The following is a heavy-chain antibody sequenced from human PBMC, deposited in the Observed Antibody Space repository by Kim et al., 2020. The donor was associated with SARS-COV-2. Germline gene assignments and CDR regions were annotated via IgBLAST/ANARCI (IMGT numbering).Heavy chain of an antibody. J-gene: IGHJ4*02. CDR3: ARASGRDILTGYYRKRPFDY. CDR2: ISAYNGNT. V-gene: IGHV1-18*01. CDR1: GYTFTSYG. D-gene: IGHD3-9*01. Sequence: ASVKVSCKASGYTFTSYGISWVRQAPGQGLEWLGLISAYNGNTNYAQKLQGRVTMTTDTSTSTAYMELRSLRSDDTAVYYCARASGRDILTGYYRKRPFDYWGQGTLVTVSS.